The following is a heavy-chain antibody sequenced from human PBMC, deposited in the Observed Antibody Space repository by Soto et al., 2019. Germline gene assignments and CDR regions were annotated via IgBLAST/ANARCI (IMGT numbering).Heavy chain of an antibody. Sequence: NPSETLSFTCTVSGASIITDNYFWVWIRQSPRRGLELIGSISYSGRTYDNPSLQSRVTISIDASKNQFSLKLTSVTTADTAVYYCARRRASDYGGNHHPYYFDRWGQGALVTVSS. V-gene: IGHV4-39*07. CDR2: ISYSGRT. J-gene: IGHJ4*02. CDR3: ARRRASDYGGNHHPYYFDR. CDR1: GASIITDNYF. D-gene: IGHD4-17*01.